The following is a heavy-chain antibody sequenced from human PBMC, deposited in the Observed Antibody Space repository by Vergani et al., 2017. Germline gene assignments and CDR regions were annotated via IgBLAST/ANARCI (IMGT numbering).Heavy chain of an antibody. CDR2: ISYDGSNK. V-gene: IGHV3-30*18. J-gene: IGHJ4*02. CDR1: GFTFSSYG. D-gene: IGHD2-2*02. Sequence: QVQLVESGGGVVQPGRSLRLSCAASGFTFSSYGMHWVRQAPGKGLEWVAVISYDGSNKYYADSVKGRFTISRDNSKNTLYLQMNSLRAEDTAVYYCAKAHIVVVPAAIGYWGQGTLVTVSS. CDR3: AKAHIVVVPAAIGY.